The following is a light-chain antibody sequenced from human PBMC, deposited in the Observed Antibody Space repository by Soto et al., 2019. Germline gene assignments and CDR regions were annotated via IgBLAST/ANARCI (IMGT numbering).Light chain of an antibody. CDR3: SSYTTSGNYV. V-gene: IGLV2-14*01. Sequence: QSVVTQPASVSGSPGQSITISCTGTSSDVAAYNSVSWYQQYPGKAPKLMIYDVIYRPSGVSNRFSVSKSANTASLTISGLHAEDEADYYCSSYTTSGNYVFGTGTKVTVL. J-gene: IGLJ1*01. CDR1: SSDVAAYNS. CDR2: DVI.